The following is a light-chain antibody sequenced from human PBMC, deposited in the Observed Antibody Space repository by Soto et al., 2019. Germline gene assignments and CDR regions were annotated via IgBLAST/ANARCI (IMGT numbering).Light chain of an antibody. Sequence: QSVLTQPASVSGSPGQSITISCTGTSSDVGGYNYVSWYQQHPGKAPKLMIYEVSNRPSGVSNRFSGSKSGNTASLTISGLQAEDEADYYCSSYTISSILCVFGTGTKVTVL. J-gene: IGLJ1*01. CDR2: EVS. CDR3: SSYTISSILCV. CDR1: SSDVGGYNY. V-gene: IGLV2-14*01.